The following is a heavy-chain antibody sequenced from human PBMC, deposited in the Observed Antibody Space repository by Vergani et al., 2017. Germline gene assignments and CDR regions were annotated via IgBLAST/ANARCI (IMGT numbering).Heavy chain of an antibody. D-gene: IGHD3-22*01. CDR2: IYYSGST. V-gene: IGHV4-59*01. CDR1: GGSISSYY. Sequence: QVQLQESGPGLVKPSETLSLTCTVSGGSISSYYWSWIRQPPGKGLEWIGYIYYSGSTNYTPSLKSRVTISVDTAKNQFSLKLSSVTAAETAVYYCARDDSSGYYPPGAFDIWGQGTMVTVSS. J-gene: IGHJ3*02. CDR3: ARDDSSGYYPPGAFDI.